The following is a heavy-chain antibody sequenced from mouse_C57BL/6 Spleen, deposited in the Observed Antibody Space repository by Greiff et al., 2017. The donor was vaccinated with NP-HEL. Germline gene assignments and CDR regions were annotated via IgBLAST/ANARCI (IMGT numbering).Heavy chain of an antibody. D-gene: IGHD1-1*01. CDR1: GYTFTSYW. J-gene: IGHJ1*03. CDR2: IYPGSGST. CDR3: AREKITTVVARGYFDV. Sequence: QVQLQQSGAELVKPGASVKMSCKASGYTFTSYWITWVKQRPGQGLEWIGDIYPGSGSTNYNEKFKSKATLTVDTSSSTAYMQLSSLTSEDSAVYYCAREKITTVVARGYFDVWGTGTTVTVSS. V-gene: IGHV1-55*01.